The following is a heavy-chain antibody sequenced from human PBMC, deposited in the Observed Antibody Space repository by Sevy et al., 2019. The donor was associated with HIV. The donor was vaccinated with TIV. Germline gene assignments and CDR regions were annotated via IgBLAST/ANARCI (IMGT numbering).Heavy chain of an antibody. J-gene: IGHJ4*02. CDR2: IKQDGTDK. CDR3: ARSLADWGSFHYSS. V-gene: IGHV3-7*01. Sequence: GGFLRLSCAASGFTFATYWMTWVRQAPGEGLEWLAYIKQDGTDKYYIDSVKGRFTISRDNGKNSLYLHMSGLRAEDTAVCYCARSLADWGSFHYSSWGRGTLVTVSS. CDR1: GFTFATYW. D-gene: IGHD3-16*02.